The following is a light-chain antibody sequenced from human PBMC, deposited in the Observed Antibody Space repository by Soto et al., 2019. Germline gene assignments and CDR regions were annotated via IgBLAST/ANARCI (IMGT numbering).Light chain of an antibody. Sequence: QSALTQPASVSGSPGQSTTISCTGTSSDVGGYNYASWYQQHPGKSPKLMIYXXSXRPSGVSNRFSGSKSGNTASLTISGLQAEDEADYYCSSYTSSSTYVFGTGTKVTVL. CDR1: SSDVGGYNY. J-gene: IGLJ1*01. CDR2: XXS. V-gene: IGLV2-14*01. CDR3: SSYTSSSTYV.